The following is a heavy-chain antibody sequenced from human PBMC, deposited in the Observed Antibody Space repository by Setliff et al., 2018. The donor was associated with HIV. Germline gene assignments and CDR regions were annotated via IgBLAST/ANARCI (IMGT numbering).Heavy chain of an antibody. CDR2: IHYTGTT. J-gene: IGHJ5*02. CDR1: GGSISSSSYY. D-gene: IGHD3-10*01. V-gene: IGHV4-31*01. Sequence: TLSLTCTVSGGSISSSSYYWNWFRQYPGKGLEWIGYIHYTGTTNQNPSLRSLITISLDTSKNQFSLKLTSVTAADMAVYYCARAPYVSGSFGWFDPWGQGTRVTVSS. CDR3: ARAPYVSGSFGWFDP.